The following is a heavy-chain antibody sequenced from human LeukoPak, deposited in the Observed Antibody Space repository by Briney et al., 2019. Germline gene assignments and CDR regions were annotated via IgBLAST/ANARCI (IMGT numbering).Heavy chain of an antibody. J-gene: IGHJ4*02. CDR2: ISYSVTP. CDR3: ARDRYGDFEDY. CDR1: GGSINTANYY. Sequence: SQTLSLTCNVSGGSINTANYYWTWIRQPPGKGLEWIGYISYSVTPYYNPSLNSRVTISLDTSKNQFSLILNSVTAADTAMYYCARDRYGDFEDYWGQGTLVTVSS. D-gene: IGHD4-17*01. V-gene: IGHV4-30-4*08.